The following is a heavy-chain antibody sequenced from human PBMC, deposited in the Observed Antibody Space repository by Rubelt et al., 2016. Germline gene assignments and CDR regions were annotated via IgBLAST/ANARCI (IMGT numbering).Heavy chain of an antibody. CDR1: GGSFSGYY. V-gene: IGHV4-34*01. D-gene: IGHD6-13*01. CDR3: ARHVAAAGTGWFDP. J-gene: IGHJ5*02. Sequence: QVQLQQWGAGLLKPSETLSLTCAVYGGSFSGYYWSWIRQPPGKGLEWIGSIYYSGSTYYNPSLKSRVTISVDTSKNQFSLKLSSVTAADTAVYYCARHVAAAGTGWFDPWGQGTLVTVSS. CDR2: IYYSGST.